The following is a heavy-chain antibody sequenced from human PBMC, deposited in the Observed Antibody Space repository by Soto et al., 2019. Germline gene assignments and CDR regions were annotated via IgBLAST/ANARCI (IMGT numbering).Heavy chain of an antibody. D-gene: IGHD1-26*01. Sequence: PGGSLRLSCAASGFTFSSCGMHWVRQAPGKGLEWVAVISYDGSNKYYADSVKGRFTISRDNSKNTLYLQMNSLRAEDTAVYYCAKDFGWELFYYYGMDVWGQGTTVTVSS. CDR3: AKDFGWELFYYYGMDV. CDR1: GFTFSSCG. J-gene: IGHJ6*02. V-gene: IGHV3-30*18. CDR2: ISYDGSNK.